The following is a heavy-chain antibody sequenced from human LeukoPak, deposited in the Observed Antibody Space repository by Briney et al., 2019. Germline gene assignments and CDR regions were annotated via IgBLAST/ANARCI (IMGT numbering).Heavy chain of an antibody. V-gene: IGHV4-39*07. CDR3: ARGSLRYFDWLSLDY. D-gene: IGHD3-9*01. Sequence: SETLSLTCTVSGGSISSSSYYWGWIRQPPGKGLEWIGSIYYSGSTYYNPSLKSRVTISVDTCKNQFSLKLSSVTAADTAVYYCARGSLRYFDWLSLDYWGQGTLVTVSS. J-gene: IGHJ4*02. CDR1: GGSISSSSYY. CDR2: IYYSGST.